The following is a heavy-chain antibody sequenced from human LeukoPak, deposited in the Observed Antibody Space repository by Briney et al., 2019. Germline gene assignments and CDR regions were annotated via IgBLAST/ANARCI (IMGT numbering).Heavy chain of an antibody. J-gene: IGHJ5*02. CDR2: INHSGST. Sequence: KPSETLSLTCAVYGGSFSGYYWSWIRQPPGKGLGWIGEINHSGSTNYNPSLKSRVTISVDTSKNQFSLKLSSVTAADTAVYYCAREKTLLWFGESRFDPWGQGTLVTVSS. V-gene: IGHV4-34*01. CDR1: GGSFSGYY. D-gene: IGHD3-10*01. CDR3: AREKTLLWFGESRFDP.